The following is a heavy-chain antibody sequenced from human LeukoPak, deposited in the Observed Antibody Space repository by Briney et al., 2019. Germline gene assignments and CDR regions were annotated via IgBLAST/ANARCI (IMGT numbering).Heavy chain of an antibody. CDR3: ARRVSGGMDV. CDR1: GYSFTSYW. Sequence: GESLKISCKGSGYSFTSYWIAWVRLMPGKGLEWMGIISPGDSDTRSSPSFQGQVSISVDKSINTAYLQWSSLKASDTAMYYCARRVSGGMDVWGQGTPVTVSS. CDR2: ISPGDSDT. J-gene: IGHJ6*02. V-gene: IGHV5-51*01.